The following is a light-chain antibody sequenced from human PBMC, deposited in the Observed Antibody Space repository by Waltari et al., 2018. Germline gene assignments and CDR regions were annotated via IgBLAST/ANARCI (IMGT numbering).Light chain of an antibody. V-gene: IGLV2-8*01. CDR3: TSNAGTTGV. CDR1: SSDIGLNNY. Sequence: QSALTQPPSASGSPGQSVTISCTGTSSDIGLNNYLSWYQQHPGKAPKPIIYEFSNRPSGVPDRFSGSKSGNTASLTVSGLQPEDEADYYCTSNAGTTGVFGSGTKVTVL. CDR2: EFS. J-gene: IGLJ1*01.